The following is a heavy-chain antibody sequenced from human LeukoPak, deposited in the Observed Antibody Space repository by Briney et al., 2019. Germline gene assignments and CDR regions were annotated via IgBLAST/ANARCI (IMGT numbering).Heavy chain of an antibody. V-gene: IGHV3-11*01. CDR2: ISNDGTKT. CDR1: GFTFSVHY. D-gene: IGHD1-26*01. Sequence: GGSLRLSCAASGFTFSVHYMTWIRQAPGKGLQWISYISNDGTKTYYADSVRGRFTISRDNGKNLVYLQMNSLRAEDMALYYCAKDIRWELLHAFDIWGQGTMVTVSS. J-gene: IGHJ3*02. CDR3: AKDIRWELLHAFDI.